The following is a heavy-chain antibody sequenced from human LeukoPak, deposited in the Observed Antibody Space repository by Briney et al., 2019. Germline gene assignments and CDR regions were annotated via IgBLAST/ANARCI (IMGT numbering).Heavy chain of an antibody. V-gene: IGHV1-69*13. Sequence: EASVKVSCKASGGTFSSYAISWVRQAPGQGLEWMGGIIPICGTVNYAQKFQGRVTITADESTSTAYMELSSLRSDDTAVYYCARVIIAAAGRYWYFDLWGRGTLVTVSS. CDR2: IIPICGTV. J-gene: IGHJ2*01. CDR3: ARVIIAAAGRYWYFDL. D-gene: IGHD6-13*01. CDR1: GGTFSSYA.